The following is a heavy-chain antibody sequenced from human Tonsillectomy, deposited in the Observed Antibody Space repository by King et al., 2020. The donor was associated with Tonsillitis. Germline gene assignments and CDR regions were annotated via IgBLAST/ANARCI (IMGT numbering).Heavy chain of an antibody. V-gene: IGHV4-34*01. CDR3: ARRSGMVRQAAYWYFDL. J-gene: IGHJ2*01. Sequence: VQLQQWGAGLLKPSETLSLTCAVYGGSFSDYYWSWIRQPPGKGLEWIGDINHSGSTNYNTSLKSRVTISVDTSKNQFSLKLSSVTAADTAVYYCARRSGMVRQAAYWYFDLWGRGTLVTVSS. CDR1: GGSFSDYY. D-gene: IGHD3-10*01. CDR2: INHSGST.